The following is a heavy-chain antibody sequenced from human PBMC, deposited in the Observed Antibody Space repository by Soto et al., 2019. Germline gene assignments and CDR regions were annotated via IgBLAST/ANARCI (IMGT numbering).Heavy chain of an antibody. J-gene: IGHJ4*02. CDR2: INPSGGST. V-gene: IGHV1-46*03. D-gene: IGHD5-12*01. CDR3: ARVKGGGYDYLIY. Sequence: ASVKLSCKSSGYTFTSYCMHWVRQAPGQGLEWMGIINPSGGSTSYAQKFQGRVTMTRDTSTSTVYMELSSLRSEDTAVYYCARVKGGGYDYLIYWGQGTLVTVSS. CDR1: GYTFTSYC.